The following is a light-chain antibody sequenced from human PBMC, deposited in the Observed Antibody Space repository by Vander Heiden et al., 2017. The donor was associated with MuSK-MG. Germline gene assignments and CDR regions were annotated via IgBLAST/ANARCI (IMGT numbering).Light chain of an antibody. J-gene: IGKJ1*01. CDR1: QTISRS. Sequence: DIKITQSPSSLSASVGDRITITCRASQTISRSLNWYQQKPVKAPKVLIYSASSAQSGVPSRFSGSGSGTDFTLTISRLQPEDFASYYCQQRYLTPWTFGQWTKVEFK. CDR3: QQRYLTPWT. CDR2: SAS. V-gene: IGKV1-39*01.